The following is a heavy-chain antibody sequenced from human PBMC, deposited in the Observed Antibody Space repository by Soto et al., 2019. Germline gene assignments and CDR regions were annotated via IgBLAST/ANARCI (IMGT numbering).Heavy chain of an antibody. V-gene: IGHV3-9*01. CDR3: TKDMVRYRASPYYFGY. D-gene: IGHD3-10*01. J-gene: IGHJ4*02. Sequence: EVQLVESGGGLVQPGRSLRLSCAASGFNFNDYSIYWVRQPPGKGLEWVSGISWSGDSIGYADSVKGRFTISRDNAKTSLFLQMHSLTPEDTALYYCTKDMVRYRASPYYFGYWGQGTLVTVSS. CDR1: GFNFNDYS. CDR2: ISWSGDSI.